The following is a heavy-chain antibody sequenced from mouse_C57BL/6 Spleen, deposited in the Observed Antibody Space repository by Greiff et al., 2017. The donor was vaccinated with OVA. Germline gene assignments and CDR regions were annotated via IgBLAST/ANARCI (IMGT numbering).Heavy chain of an antibody. Sequence: VQLQQSGAELVRPGASVKLSCKASGYTFTNYWIGWAKQRPGHGLEWIGDIYPGGGYTNYNEKFKGKATLTADKSASTAYMQFSSLTSEDSAIYYCASGYDPSFDYWGQGTTLTVSS. V-gene: IGHV1-63*01. D-gene: IGHD2-2*01. CDR1: GYTFTNYW. J-gene: IGHJ2*01. CDR3: ASGYDPSFDY. CDR2: IYPGGGYT.